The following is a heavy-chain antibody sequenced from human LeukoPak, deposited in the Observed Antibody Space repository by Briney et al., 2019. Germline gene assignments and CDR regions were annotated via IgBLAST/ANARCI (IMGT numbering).Heavy chain of an antibody. CDR2: ISYDGSNK. CDR3: ARDSGWDSSGPYAFDI. CDR1: GFTFSSYA. J-gene: IGHJ3*02. Sequence: GGSLRLSCAASGFTFSSYAMHWVRQAPGKGLEWVAVISYDGSNKYYADSVKGRFTISRDNSRNTLYLQMNSLRAEDTAVYYCARDSGWDSSGPYAFDIWGQGTMVTVSS. V-gene: IGHV3-30-3*01. D-gene: IGHD3-22*01.